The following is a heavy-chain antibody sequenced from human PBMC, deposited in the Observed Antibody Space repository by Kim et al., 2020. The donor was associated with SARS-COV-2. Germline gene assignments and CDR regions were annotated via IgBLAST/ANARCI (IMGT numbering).Heavy chain of an antibody. Sequence: GGSLRLSCAASGFPFSGYAMTWVRLAPGRGLEWVSGMSATGTNTHYADSVKGRFTISRDNSKNTLYLHMNSLRAQDTAVYYCAKGMGSWNYEHGLDVWGLGTTVTVSS. J-gene: IGHJ6*02. CDR2: MSATGTNT. CDR3: AKGMGSWNYEHGLDV. V-gene: IGHV3-23*01. CDR1: GFPFSGYA. D-gene: IGHD1-7*01.